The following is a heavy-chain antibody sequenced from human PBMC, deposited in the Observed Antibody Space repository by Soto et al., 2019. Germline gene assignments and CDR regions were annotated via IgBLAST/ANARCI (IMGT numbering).Heavy chain of an antibody. V-gene: IGHV4-39*01. D-gene: IGHD6-25*01. Sequence: PSETLSLTCTVFGGYISSSDFYWVWLRQTPGKGLEFIGSMYYSGTTYYNPSLKSRVTISVDTSKNQFTLKLISVTAADTAVYYCAVVDSTGNWFDPWGEGALVTVSS. CDR3: AVVDSTGNWFDP. CDR1: GGYISSSDFY. J-gene: IGHJ5*02. CDR2: MYYSGTT.